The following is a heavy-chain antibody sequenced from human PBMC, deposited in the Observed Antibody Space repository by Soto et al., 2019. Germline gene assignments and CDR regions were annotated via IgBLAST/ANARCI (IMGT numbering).Heavy chain of an antibody. Sequence: PGGALRISCAASGFTFSSYAMSWVRQAPGKGLEWGSAIRGSGGSTYYADSVKGRFTTSRDNSKNTLYLQMNSLRAEDTAVYYCARDPESHPNHLAYSGQGTLVPVSS. V-gene: IGHV3-23*01. CDR3: ARDPESHPNHLAY. CDR1: GFTFSSYA. CDR2: IRGSGGST. J-gene: IGHJ1*01. D-gene: IGHD7-27*01.